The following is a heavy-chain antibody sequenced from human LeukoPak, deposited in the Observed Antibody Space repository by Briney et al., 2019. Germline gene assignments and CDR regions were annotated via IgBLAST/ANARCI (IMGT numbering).Heavy chain of an antibody. J-gene: IGHJ4*02. V-gene: IGHV3-7*01. Sequence: GGSLRLSCAASGLTFSSHWMSWVRQAPGKGLEWVANIKQDGSEKYYVDSVKGRFTISRDNAKNSLYLQMNSLRAEDTAVYYCARVDRWLQFIDYLGQGTLVTVSS. CDR1: GLTFSSHW. CDR2: IKQDGSEK. D-gene: IGHD5-24*01. CDR3: ARVDRWLQFIDY.